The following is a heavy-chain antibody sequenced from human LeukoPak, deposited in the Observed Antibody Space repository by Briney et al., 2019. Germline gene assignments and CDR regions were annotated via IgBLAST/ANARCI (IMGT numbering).Heavy chain of an antibody. Sequence: GASVKVSCKASGYTFTSYYMHWVRQAPGQGLEWMGGIIPIFSTANYAQKFQGRVTITTDESTSTAYMELSSLRSEDTAVYYCARGDTAMEYWGQGTLVTVSS. CDR2: IIPIFSTA. D-gene: IGHD5-18*01. V-gene: IGHV1-69*05. CDR3: ARGDTAMEY. J-gene: IGHJ4*02. CDR1: GYTFTSYY.